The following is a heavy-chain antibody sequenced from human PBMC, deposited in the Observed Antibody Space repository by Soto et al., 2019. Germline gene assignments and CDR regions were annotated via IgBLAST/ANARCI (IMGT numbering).Heavy chain of an antibody. J-gene: IGHJ4*02. D-gene: IGHD3-10*01. CDR2: ISGSGGST. CDR3: AKRASGSYFDY. CDR1: GFTFSNYA. Sequence: GGSLRLSCAAPGFTFSNYAMNWVRQAPGKGLEWISVISGSGGSTYYADSVKGRFTISRDNSKNTLYLQMNSLRAEDTAVYYCAKRASGSYFDYWSQGTLVTVSS. V-gene: IGHV3-23*01.